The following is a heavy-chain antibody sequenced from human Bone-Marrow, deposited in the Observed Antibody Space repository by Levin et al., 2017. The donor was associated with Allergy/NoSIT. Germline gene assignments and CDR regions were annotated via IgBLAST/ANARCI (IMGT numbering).Heavy chain of an antibody. CDR3: ARDKRSGGVTPDWYFDL. CDR1: GFSFSDYE. V-gene: IGHV3-48*03. Sequence: GESLKISCAASGFSFSDYEMNWVRQAPGKGLEWISYISSSGSTKYYADSVKGRFTISTKNSLYLQMNSLRDDDTAIYYCARDKRSGGVTPDWYFDLWGRGTLVIVSS. CDR2: ISSSGSTK. D-gene: IGHD2-15*01. J-gene: IGHJ2*01.